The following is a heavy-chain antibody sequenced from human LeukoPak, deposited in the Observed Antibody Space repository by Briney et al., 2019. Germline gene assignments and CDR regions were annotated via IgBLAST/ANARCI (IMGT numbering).Heavy chain of an antibody. CDR1: GFTFSSFW. CDR2: INQDESEK. J-gene: IGHJ6*04. D-gene: IGHD3-10*02. Sequence: GGSLRLSCATSGFTFSSFWMSWVRQAPGKGLEWVANINQDESEKYYVDSVKGRFTISRDNAKNSLYLQMNSLRAEDTAVYYCAELGITMIGGVWGKGTTVTVSS. V-gene: IGHV3-7*01. CDR3: AELGITMIGGV.